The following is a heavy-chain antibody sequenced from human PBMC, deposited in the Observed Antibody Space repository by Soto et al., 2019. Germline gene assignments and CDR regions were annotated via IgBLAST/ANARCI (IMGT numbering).Heavy chain of an antibody. D-gene: IGHD3-22*01. CDR1: GGTFSSYA. CDR3: ARDKSGYYFDYFQH. J-gene: IGHJ1*01. V-gene: IGHV1-69*06. Sequence: SVKVSCKASGGTFSSYAISWVRQAPGHGLEWMGGIIPIFGTANYAQKFQGRVTITADKSTSTAYMELSSLRSEDTAVYYCARDKSGYYFDYFQHWGQGTLVTVSS. CDR2: IIPIFGTA.